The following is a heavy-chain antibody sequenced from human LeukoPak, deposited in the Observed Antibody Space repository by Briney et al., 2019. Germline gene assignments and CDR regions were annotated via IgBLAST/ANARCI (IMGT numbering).Heavy chain of an antibody. J-gene: IGHJ4*02. CDR3: ARDCSTVHLASD. D-gene: IGHD4-11*01. CDR1: GYTFTXXY. Sequence: ASVKVSCKASGYTFTXXYMHWERQAPGXXXXWMGWINPNSGGTNDAQKFQGRVTMTRDTSISTAYMELSRLRSDDTAVYYCARDCSTVHLASDWGQGTLVTVSS. CDR2: INPNSGGT. V-gene: IGHV1-2*02.